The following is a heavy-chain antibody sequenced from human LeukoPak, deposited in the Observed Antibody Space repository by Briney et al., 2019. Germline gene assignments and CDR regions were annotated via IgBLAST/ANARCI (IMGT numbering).Heavy chain of an antibody. D-gene: IGHD3-9*01. CDR1: GYTFTSYG. V-gene: IGHV1-18*04. CDR3: ARDLNRYFDWLLHLDY. CDR2: ISAYNGNT. Sequence: ASVKVSCKASGYTFTSYGISWVRQAPGQGLEWMGWISAYNGNTNYAQKLQGRVTMTTDTSTSTAYMELRSLRSDDTALYYCARDLNRYFDWLLHLDYWGQGTLVTVSS. J-gene: IGHJ4*02.